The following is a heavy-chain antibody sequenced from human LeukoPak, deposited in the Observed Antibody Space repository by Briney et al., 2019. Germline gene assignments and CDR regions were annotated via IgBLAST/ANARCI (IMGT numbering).Heavy chain of an antibody. J-gene: IGHJ4*02. CDR2: MNPNCGNT. CDR1: GYTFTSYD. CDR3: ARVRFLEWLSYRKYYFDY. V-gene: IGHV1-8*01. D-gene: IGHD3-3*01. Sequence: ASVKVSCKASGYTFTSYDINWVRQATGQGLEWMGWMNPNCGNTGYAQKFQGRVTMTRNTSISTSYMELSSLRSEDTAVYYCARVRFLEWLSYRKYYFDYWGQGTLVTVSS.